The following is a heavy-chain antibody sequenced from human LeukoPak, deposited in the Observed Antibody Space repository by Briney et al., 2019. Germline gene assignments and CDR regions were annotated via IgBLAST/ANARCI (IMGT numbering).Heavy chain of an antibody. CDR3: ARASIAARVLDY. CDR1: GGSVSSGSYY. J-gene: IGHJ4*02. D-gene: IGHD6-6*01. CDR2: IYYSGST. V-gene: IGHV4-61*01. Sequence: SETLSLTCTVSGGSVSSGSYYWSWIRQPPGKGLEWIGYIYYSGSTNYNPSLKSRVTISVDTSKNQFSLKLSSVTAADTAVYYCARASIAARVLDYWGQGTLVTVSS.